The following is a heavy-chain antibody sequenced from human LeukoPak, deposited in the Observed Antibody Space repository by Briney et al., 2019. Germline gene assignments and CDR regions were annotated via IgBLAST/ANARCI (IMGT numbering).Heavy chain of an antibody. D-gene: IGHD6-19*01. J-gene: IGHJ4*02. CDR1: GFTFSTYT. CDR3: AREPAVGVPPDY. V-gene: IGHV3-21*01. Sequence: GGSLRLSCAASGFTFSTYTMNWVRQAPGKGLEWVSSISSDSLYIYYADSLKGRVTISRDNAKNSLYLQMNSLSVEDTALYYCAREPAVGVPPDYWGQGTLVSVSS. CDR2: ISSDSLYI.